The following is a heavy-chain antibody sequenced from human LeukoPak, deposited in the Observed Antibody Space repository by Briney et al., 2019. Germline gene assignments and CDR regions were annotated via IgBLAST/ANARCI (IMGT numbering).Heavy chain of an antibody. CDR3: AAWGLHNY. Sequence: PGGPLRLSCAASGFAFRDYWMNWVRQAPGKGLEWVANINLGGSVILYVDSVKGRFTASRDNAENSVSLQMNSLRAEDTAVYYCAAWGLHNYWGQGTLVTDSS. V-gene: IGHV3-7*01. CDR1: GFAFRDYW. D-gene: IGHD7-27*01. CDR2: INLGGSVI. J-gene: IGHJ4*02.